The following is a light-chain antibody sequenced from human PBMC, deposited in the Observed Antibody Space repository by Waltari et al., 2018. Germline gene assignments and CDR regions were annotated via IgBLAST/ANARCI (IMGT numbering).Light chain of an antibody. V-gene: IGLV1-40*01. CDR3: QSYDSSLTGFWV. J-gene: IGLJ3*02. CDR2: GSR. Sequence: QQFPGTLPTLLIFGSRNRASGVPARFSGSKSGTSASLAITGLQPEDEADYYCQSYDSSLTGFWVFGGGTKLTVV.